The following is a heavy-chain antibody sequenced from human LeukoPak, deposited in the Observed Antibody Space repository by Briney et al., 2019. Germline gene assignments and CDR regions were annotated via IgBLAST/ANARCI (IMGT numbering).Heavy chain of an antibody. CDR1: GYIFSYYY. J-gene: IGHJ4*02. V-gene: IGHV1-2*02. CDR2: ISRRSGAT. D-gene: IGHD3-16*01. Sequence: ASVKVSCKASGYIFSYYYMQGVRQAPGRWFEWMGWISRRSGATKIAEKFQGRVTLTRYTSISTAYVELTNLASDDTAVYYCVTWAGANSHVASFDYWGQGTLVIVSS. CDR3: VTWAGANSHVASFDY.